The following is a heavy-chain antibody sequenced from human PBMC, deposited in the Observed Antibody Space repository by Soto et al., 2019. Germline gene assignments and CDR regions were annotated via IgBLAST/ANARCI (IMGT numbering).Heavy chain of an antibody. D-gene: IGHD5-18*01. Sequence: QVQLVESGGGVVQPGRSLRLSCAASGFTFSSYGMHWVRQAPGKGLEWVAVIWYDGSNKYYADSVKGRFTISRDNSKNTLYLQMNSLRAEDTAVYYCARGGYSYERARGNWFDPWGQGTLVTVSS. CDR2: IWYDGSNK. J-gene: IGHJ5*02. CDR3: ARGGYSYERARGNWFDP. V-gene: IGHV3-33*01. CDR1: GFTFSSYG.